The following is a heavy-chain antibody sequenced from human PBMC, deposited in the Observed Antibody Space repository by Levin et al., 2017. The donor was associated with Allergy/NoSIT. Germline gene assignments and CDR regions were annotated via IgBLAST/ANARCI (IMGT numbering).Heavy chain of an antibody. CDR3: ARIGYCSSTSSPRADY. CDR2: ISAYNGNT. Sequence: ASVKVSCKASGYTFTSYGISWVRQAPGQGLEWMGRISAYNGNTNYAQKLQGRVTMTTDTSTSTAYMELRSLRSDDTAVYYCARIGYCSSTSSPRADYWGQGTLVTVSS. CDR1: GYTFTSYG. D-gene: IGHD2-2*01. J-gene: IGHJ4*02. V-gene: IGHV1-18*01.